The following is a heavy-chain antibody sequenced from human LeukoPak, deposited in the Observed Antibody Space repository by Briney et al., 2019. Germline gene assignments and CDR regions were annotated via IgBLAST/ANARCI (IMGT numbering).Heavy chain of an antibody. D-gene: IGHD6-19*01. Sequence: GGSLRLSCAASGFTVSSNYMSWVRQAPGKGLEWVSVIYSGGSTYYADSVKGRFTISRDNFKNTVYLQMNSLRAEDTAVYYCARDPGYSSGWYDYWGQGTLDTVSS. V-gene: IGHV3-53*01. CDR1: GFTVSSNY. J-gene: IGHJ4*02. CDR3: ARDPGYSSGWYDY. CDR2: IYSGGST.